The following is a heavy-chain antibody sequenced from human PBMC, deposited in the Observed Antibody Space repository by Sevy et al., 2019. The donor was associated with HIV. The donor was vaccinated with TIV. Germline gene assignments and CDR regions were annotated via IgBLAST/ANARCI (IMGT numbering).Heavy chain of an antibody. Sequence: GGSLRLSCAASGFTFSSSIINWVRQAPGKGLEWVSSISGTGSTIYYADSVKGRFTIARDNAKNSLYLQMHSLRDEDTAVYYCAGSDYGDYVGWFDPWGQGTLVTVSS. D-gene: IGHD4-17*01. V-gene: IGHV3-48*02. CDR3: AGSDYGDYVGWFDP. CDR1: GFTFSSSI. CDR2: ISGTGSTI. J-gene: IGHJ5*02.